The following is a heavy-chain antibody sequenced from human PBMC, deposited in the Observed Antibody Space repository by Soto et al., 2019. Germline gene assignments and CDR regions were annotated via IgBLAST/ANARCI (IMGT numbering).Heavy chain of an antibody. CDR2: ISSSSSYI. D-gene: IGHD2-15*01. CDR1: GFTFSSYS. Sequence: AGGSLRLSCAASGFTFSSYSMNWVRQAPGKGLEWVSSISSSSSYIYYADSVKGRFTISRDNAKNSLYLQMMSLTAEDTAIYYCVRGGGGGLFDPWGQGTMVTVSS. CDR3: VRGGGGGLFDP. V-gene: IGHV3-21*01. J-gene: IGHJ5*02.